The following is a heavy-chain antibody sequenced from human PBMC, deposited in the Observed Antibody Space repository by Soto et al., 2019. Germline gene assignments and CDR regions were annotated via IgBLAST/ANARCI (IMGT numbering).Heavy chain of an antibody. D-gene: IGHD1-1*01. J-gene: IGHJ3*02. CDR2: ITSSGSTI. CDR3: AKDYWNGGRAFDI. V-gene: IGHV3-11*01. CDR1: GFTFSDYY. Sequence: QVQLVESGGGLVKPGGSLRLSCAASGFTFSDYYMSWIRQAPGKGLEWVSYITSSGSTIYYAYSVKGRFTISRDNAKNSLYLQMNSLRAEDTAEYYCAKDYWNGGRAFDIWGQGTMDTVSS.